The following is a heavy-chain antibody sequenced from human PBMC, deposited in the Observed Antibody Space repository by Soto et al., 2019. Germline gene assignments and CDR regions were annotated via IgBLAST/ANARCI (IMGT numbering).Heavy chain of an antibody. D-gene: IGHD1-26*01. CDR1: GFTFRTYG. CDR3: ARGRVDGGELDL. CDR2: IWYDASNK. J-gene: IGHJ4*02. Sequence: VQLVESGVGVVQPGRSLRLSCAASGFTFRTYGMYWVRQAPGKGLEWVAVIWYDASNKYYADSVKGRFTISRDNSENTLYLQMNSLRAEDTAVYYCARGRVDGGELDLWGQGTLVTVSS. V-gene: IGHV3-33*01.